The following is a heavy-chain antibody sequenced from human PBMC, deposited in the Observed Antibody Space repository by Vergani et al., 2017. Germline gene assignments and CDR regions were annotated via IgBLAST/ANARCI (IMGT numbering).Heavy chain of an antibody. J-gene: IGHJ4*02. CDR1: GYTFTGYY. Sequence: QVQLVQSGAEVKKPGASVKVSCKASGYTFTGYYMHWVRQAPGQGLEWMGWINPNSGGTNYAQKFQGRVTMTRDTSISTAYMELSRLRSDDTAVYYCARDHDMRKQQLVMIDYWGQGTLVTVSS. V-gene: IGHV1-2*02. CDR3: ARDHDMRKQQLVMIDY. CDR2: INPNSGGT. D-gene: IGHD6-13*01.